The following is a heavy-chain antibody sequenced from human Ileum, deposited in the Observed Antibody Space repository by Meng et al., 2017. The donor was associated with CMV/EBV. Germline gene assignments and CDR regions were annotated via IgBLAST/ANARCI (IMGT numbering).Heavy chain of an antibody. CDR1: GGSITSGDFY. V-gene: IGHV4-31*03. D-gene: IGHD6-6*01. CDR3: ARESRIASRYFDS. Sequence: SETLSLSCTVSGGSITSGDFYWSWIRQYPGKGLEWIGYIYYTGSAFYNPSLKSRLSISIDTSKKQFSLNLSSVTAADTAVYYCARESRIASRYFDSWGQGILVTVSS. J-gene: IGHJ4*02. CDR2: IYYTGSA.